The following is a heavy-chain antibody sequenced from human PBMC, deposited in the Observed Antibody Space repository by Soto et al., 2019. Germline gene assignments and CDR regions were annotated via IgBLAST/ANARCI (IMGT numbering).Heavy chain of an antibody. Sequence: GTSVKVCCKASGDTFAGYYIHWVRQAHGQGLEWMGWINPNSGGTNYAQKFQGWVTMTRDTSISTAYMELSRLRSDDTAVYYCARERFLEWLFPIGYGMDVWGQGTTVTVSS. V-gene: IGHV1-2*04. CDR1: GDTFAGYY. CDR3: ARERFLEWLFPIGYGMDV. J-gene: IGHJ6*02. CDR2: INPNSGGT. D-gene: IGHD3-3*01.